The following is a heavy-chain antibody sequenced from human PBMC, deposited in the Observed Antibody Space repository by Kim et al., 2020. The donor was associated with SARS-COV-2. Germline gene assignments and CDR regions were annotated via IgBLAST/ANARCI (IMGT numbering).Heavy chain of an antibody. V-gene: IGHV4-34*01. Sequence: SETLSLTCAVYGGSFSGYYWSWIRQPPGKGLEWIGEINHSGSTNYNPSLKSRVTISVDTSKNQFSLKLSSVTAADTAVYYCARVLYSSSWYIFDYWGQGTLVTVSS. D-gene: IGHD6-13*01. J-gene: IGHJ4*02. CDR1: GGSFSGYY. CDR3: ARVLYSSSWYIFDY. CDR2: INHSGST.